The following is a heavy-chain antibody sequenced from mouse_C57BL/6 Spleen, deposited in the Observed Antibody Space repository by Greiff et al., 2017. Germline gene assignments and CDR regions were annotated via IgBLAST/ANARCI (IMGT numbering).Heavy chain of an antibody. Sequence: VKLVESGPELVQPGASVKLSCKASGFTFTSYEINWVKQRPGQGLEWIGWIYPRDGSTKYNEKFKGKATLTVDTSSSTAYMELHSLTSEDYSVNFCARNYDYSRCSWFAYWGQGTLVTVSA. CDR1: GFTFTSYE. CDR3: ARNYDYSRCSWFAY. D-gene: IGHD2-4*01. J-gene: IGHJ3*01. V-gene: IGHV1-85*01. CDR2: IYPRDGST.